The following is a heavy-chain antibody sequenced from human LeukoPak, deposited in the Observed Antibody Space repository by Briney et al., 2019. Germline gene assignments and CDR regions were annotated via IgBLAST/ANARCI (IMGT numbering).Heavy chain of an antibody. V-gene: IGHV3-53*01. D-gene: IGHD1-26*01. Sequence: TGGSLRLSCVASGFTVTTNYMSWVRQAPGKGLEWVSVIYSSGSTYYADSVKGRFTISRDTSKNTLYLQMNNLRAEDTAVYYCAKPFLGATPGFDIWGQGTMVTVSS. CDR3: AKPFLGATPGFDI. J-gene: IGHJ3*02. CDR2: IYSSGST. CDR1: GFTVTTNY.